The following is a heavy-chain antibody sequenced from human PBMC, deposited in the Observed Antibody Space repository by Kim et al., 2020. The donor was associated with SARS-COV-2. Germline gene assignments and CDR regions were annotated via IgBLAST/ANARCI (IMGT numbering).Heavy chain of an antibody. J-gene: IGHJ4*02. CDR2: INPNSGGT. D-gene: IGHD3-9*01. V-gene: IGHV1-2*02. Sequence: ASVKVSCKASGYTFTGYYMHWVRQAPGQGLEWMGWINPNSGGTNYAQKFQGRVTMTRDTSISTAYMELSRLRSDDTAVYYCARRDVLRYFDWFDYWGQGTLVTVSS. CDR1: GYTFTGYY. CDR3: ARRDVLRYFDWFDY.